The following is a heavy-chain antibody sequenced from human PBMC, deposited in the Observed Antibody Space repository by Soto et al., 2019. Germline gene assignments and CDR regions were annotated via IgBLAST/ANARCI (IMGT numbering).Heavy chain of an antibody. J-gene: IGHJ4*02. D-gene: IGHD6-19*01. CDR3: ARDAAVTGESDRFDY. V-gene: IGHV4-4*02. CDR1: GDSIRTNNW. Sequence: PSETLALTCAVSGDSIRTNNWWSWVRQPPGKGLEWIGEVYENGLTKYNPSLKSRVTMSVDTSRNQFSLKLSSVTAADTAMYYCARDAAVTGESDRFDYWGQGTLVTVSS. CDR2: VYENGLT.